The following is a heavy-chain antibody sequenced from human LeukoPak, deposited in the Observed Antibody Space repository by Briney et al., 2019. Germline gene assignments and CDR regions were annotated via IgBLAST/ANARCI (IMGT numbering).Heavy chain of an antibody. V-gene: IGHV3-23*01. J-gene: IGHJ4*02. D-gene: IGHD3-22*01. CDR1: GFTFSTYA. CDR2: ITGSGRDT. CDR3: APQYYYDSSGRFDY. Sequence: GGSLRLSCAASGFTFSTYAMNWVRQAPGKRLEWVSSITGSGRDTYYAGSVKGRITISRDNSRNTLYLQMNSLRAEDTAVYYCAPQYYYDSSGRFDYWGQGTLVTVSS.